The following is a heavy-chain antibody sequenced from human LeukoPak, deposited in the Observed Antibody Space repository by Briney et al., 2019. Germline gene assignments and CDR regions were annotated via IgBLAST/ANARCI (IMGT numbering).Heavy chain of an antibody. J-gene: IGHJ4*02. Sequence: PSETLSLTCAVYGGSFSGYYCSCIRQPPGKGLKLMGEINLSGSTTTNPSLKSRVTISVDTSKNQFSLKLSSVTAADTAVYYCARGGCSSTSCYGAPDYWGQGTLVTVSS. CDR3: ARGGCSSTSCYGAPDY. V-gene: IGHV4-34*01. CDR2: INLSGST. CDR1: GGSFSGYY. D-gene: IGHD2-2*01.